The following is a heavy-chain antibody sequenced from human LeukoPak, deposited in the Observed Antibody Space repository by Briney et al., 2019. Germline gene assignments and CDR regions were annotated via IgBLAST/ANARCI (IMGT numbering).Heavy chain of an antibody. Sequence: SETLSLTCTVSGASVTSTNYFWAWIRHPPGKGLEWIGTIHYSRTTYYNPSLESRLTISVDTSKKQFSLRLNSVIAADTSVYFCARRDYDDNPPWHWGPGTLVTVSS. CDR3: ARRDYDDNPPWH. V-gene: IGHV4-39*01. D-gene: IGHD4-23*01. CDR1: GASVTSTNYF. J-gene: IGHJ4*02. CDR2: IHYSRTT.